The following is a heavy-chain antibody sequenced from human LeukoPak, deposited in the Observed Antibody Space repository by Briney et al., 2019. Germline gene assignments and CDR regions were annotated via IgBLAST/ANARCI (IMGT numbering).Heavy chain of an antibody. Sequence: ASVKVSCKVSGYTLTELSMYWVRQAPRKGLEWMGGFGPEDGETIYAQKFQGRVTMTEDTSTDTAYMELSSLRSEDTAVYYCATSLSDAGIAARSDRFDYWGQGTLVTVSS. CDR1: GYTLTELS. D-gene: IGHD6-6*01. CDR2: FGPEDGET. J-gene: IGHJ4*02. CDR3: ATSLSDAGIAARSDRFDY. V-gene: IGHV1-24*01.